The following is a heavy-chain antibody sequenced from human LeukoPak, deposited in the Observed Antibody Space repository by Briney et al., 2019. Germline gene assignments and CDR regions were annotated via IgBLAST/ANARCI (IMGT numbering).Heavy chain of an antibody. CDR1: GYTFTSYG. D-gene: IGHD6-19*01. CDR3: ARGGTLSSDWGVDY. J-gene: IGHJ4*02. CDR2: ISAYNGNT. V-gene: IGHV1-18*01. Sequence: ASVKVSCKASGYTFTSYGISWVRQAPGQGLEWMGWISAYNGNTNYAQKLQGRVTMTTDTSASTAYMELSSLRSEDTAVYYCARGGTLSSDWGVDYWGQGTLVTVSS.